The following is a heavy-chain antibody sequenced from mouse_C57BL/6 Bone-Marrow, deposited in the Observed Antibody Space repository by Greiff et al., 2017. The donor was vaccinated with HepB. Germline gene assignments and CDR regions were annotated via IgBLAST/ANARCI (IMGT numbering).Heavy chain of an antibody. CDR1: GFTFSSYA. CDR3: ARYYDYDDFFFDY. D-gene: IGHD2-4*01. Sequence: EVQLVESGGGLVKPGGSLKLSCAASGFTFSSYAMSWVRQTPEKRLEWVATISDGGSYTYYPDNVKGRFTISRDNAKNNLYLQMSHLKSEDTAMYYCARYYDYDDFFFDYWGQGTTLTVSS. CDR2: ISDGGSYT. V-gene: IGHV5-4*01. J-gene: IGHJ2*01.